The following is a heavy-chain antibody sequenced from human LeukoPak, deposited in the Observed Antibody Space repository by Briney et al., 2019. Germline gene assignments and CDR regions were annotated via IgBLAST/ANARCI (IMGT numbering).Heavy chain of an antibody. CDR2: IYYSGST. CDR1: GGSISSSSYY. D-gene: IGHD6-19*01. V-gene: IGHV4-39*07. CDR3: ARDGEVAGHSTRPFDY. J-gene: IGHJ4*02. Sequence: SETLSLTCTVSGGSISSSSYYWGWIRQPPGKGLEWIGSIYYSGSTYYNPSLKSRVTISVDTSKNQFSLKLSSVTAADTAVYYCARDGEVAGHSTRPFDYWGQGTLVTVSS.